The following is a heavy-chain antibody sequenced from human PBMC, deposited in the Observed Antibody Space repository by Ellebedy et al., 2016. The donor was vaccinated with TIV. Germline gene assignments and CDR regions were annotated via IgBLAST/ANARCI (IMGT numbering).Heavy chain of an antibody. D-gene: IGHD6-19*01. Sequence: AASVKVSCKASGYTFTSYDINWVRQATGQGLEWMGWMNPNRGNTGYAQKFQGRVTMTRNTSISTAYMELSSLRSEDTAVYYCARDPRNGWAPIDRWGQGTLVTVSS. V-gene: IGHV1-8*01. CDR1: GYTFTSYD. CDR3: ARDPRNGWAPIDR. J-gene: IGHJ5*02. CDR2: MNPNRGNT.